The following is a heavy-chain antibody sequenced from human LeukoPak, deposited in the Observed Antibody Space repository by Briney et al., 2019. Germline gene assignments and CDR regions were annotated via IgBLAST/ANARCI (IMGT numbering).Heavy chain of an antibody. CDR3: ARQLLAGGTGIVGATEY. CDR2: IYPGDSDT. CDR1: GYSFTSYW. Sequence: GESLKISCKGSGYSFTSYWIGWVRQMPGKGLEWMGIIYPGDSDTRYSPSFQGQVTISADKSISTAYLQWSSLKASDTAMYYCARQLLAGGTGIVGATEYWGQGTLVTVSS. D-gene: IGHD1-26*01. V-gene: IGHV5-51*01. J-gene: IGHJ4*02.